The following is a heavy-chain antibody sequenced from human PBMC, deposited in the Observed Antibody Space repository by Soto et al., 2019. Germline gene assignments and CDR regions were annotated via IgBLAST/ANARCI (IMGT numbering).Heavy chain of an antibody. D-gene: IGHD5-18*01. J-gene: IGHJ4*02. CDR2: IYYSGST. CDR1: GGSISSYY. Sequence: SETLSLTCTVSGGSISSYYWSWIRQPPGKGLEWIGYIYYSGSTNYNPSLNSRVTISVDTSKNQFSLKLSSVTAADTAVYYCARPSRGYSYGYDYGGQGTLVTVS. CDR3: ARPSRGYSYGYDY. V-gene: IGHV4-59*01.